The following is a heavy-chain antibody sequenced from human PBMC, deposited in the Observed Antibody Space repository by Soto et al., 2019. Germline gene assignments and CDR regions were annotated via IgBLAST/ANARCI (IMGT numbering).Heavy chain of an antibody. CDR1: GYTFTGYY. J-gene: IGHJ4*02. D-gene: IGHD3-22*01. Sequence: ASVKVSCKASGYTFTGYYMHWVRQAPGQGLEWMGWINPNSGGTNYAQKFQGRVTMTRDTSISTAYMELSRLRSDDTAVYYCARDQNYHDSSGYFDYWGQGTLVTVSS. CDR3: ARDQNYHDSSGYFDY. CDR2: INPNSGGT. V-gene: IGHV1-2*02.